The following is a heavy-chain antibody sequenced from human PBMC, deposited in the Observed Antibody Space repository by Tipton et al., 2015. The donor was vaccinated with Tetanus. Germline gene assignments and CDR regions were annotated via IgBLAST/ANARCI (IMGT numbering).Heavy chain of an antibody. CDR2: FYNGDTT. CDR1: GGSLTSSLYY. Sequence: LSCTVSGGSLTSSLYYWGWIRQPPGKGLEWIGNFYNGDTTHYNVSLEGRVTISVDTSKHQFSLKLTSLSAADTAVYYCARQTSTGIGGRGPFDYWGQGTVVIVSS. V-gene: IGHV4-39*01. CDR3: ARQTSTGIGGRGPFDY. D-gene: IGHD2-15*01. J-gene: IGHJ4*02.